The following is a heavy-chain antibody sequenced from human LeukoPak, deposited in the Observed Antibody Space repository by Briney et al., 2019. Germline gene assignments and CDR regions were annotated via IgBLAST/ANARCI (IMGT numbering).Heavy chain of an antibody. V-gene: IGHV3-23*01. D-gene: IGHD3-22*01. CDR2: ITGLSYTT. CDR1: GFTFSSYA. Sequence: GGSLRLSCGASGFTFSSYAMHWVRQAPGQGLEWVSSITGLSYTTYYADSVKGRFTISRDNSKNTLYLEMNNLRAEDTAVYHCAKQGYYYDTSDSYSGYYYYMDVWGRGTTVTVSS. J-gene: IGHJ6*03. CDR3: AKQGYYYDTSDSYSGYYYYMDV.